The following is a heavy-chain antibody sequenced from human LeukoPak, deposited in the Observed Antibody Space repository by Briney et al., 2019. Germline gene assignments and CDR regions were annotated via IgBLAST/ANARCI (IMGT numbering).Heavy chain of an antibody. CDR2: IIPIFGTA. D-gene: IGHD2-15*01. CDR1: GGTFSSYA. V-gene: IGHV1-69*05. CDR3: ARGHGYERAAFDI. Sequence: SVKVSCKASGGTFSSYAISWVRQAPGQGLEWMGGIIPIFGTANYAQKFQGRVTITTDESTSTAYMELSSLRSEDTAVYYCARGHGYERAAFDIWGQGTLVTVSS. J-gene: IGHJ4*02.